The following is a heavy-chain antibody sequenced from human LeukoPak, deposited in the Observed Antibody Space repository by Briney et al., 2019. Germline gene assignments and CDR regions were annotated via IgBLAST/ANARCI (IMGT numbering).Heavy chain of an antibody. J-gene: IGHJ5*02. CDR3: AREAKNWFDP. CDR2: IIPIFGTA. Sequence: SVKVSCKASGGTFSSYAISWVRQAPGQGLEWMGGIIPIFGTANYAQKFQGRVTITADESTSTAYMELSSLRSEDTAAYYCAREAKNWFDPWGQGTLVTVFS. V-gene: IGHV1-69*13. CDR1: GGTFSSYA.